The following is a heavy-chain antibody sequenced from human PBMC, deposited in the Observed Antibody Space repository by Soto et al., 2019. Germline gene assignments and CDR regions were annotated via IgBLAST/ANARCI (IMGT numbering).Heavy chain of an antibody. CDR2: INQDGSEK. Sequence: EVQLVESGGGLVQPGGYLRLSCAASGYTFNRYWMKWVRQAPGKGLEWMGNINQDGSEKHYVDSVKGRFTISRDNAKDSVYLQMNSLKAEDMAMYYCARGGYDHSNTFDYWGQGTLVTVSS. J-gene: IGHJ4*02. CDR1: GYTFNRYW. V-gene: IGHV3-7*04. D-gene: IGHD4-4*01. CDR3: ARGGYDHSNTFDY.